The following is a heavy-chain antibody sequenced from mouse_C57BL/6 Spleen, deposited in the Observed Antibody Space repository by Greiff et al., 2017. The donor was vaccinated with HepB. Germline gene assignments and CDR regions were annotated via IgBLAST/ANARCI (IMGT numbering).Heavy chain of an antibody. V-gene: IGHV1-80*01. D-gene: IGHD1-1*01. CDR1: GYAFSSYW. CDR2: IYPGDGDT. Sequence: VQLQQSGAELVKPGASVKISCKASGYAFSSYWMNWVKQRPGKGLEWIGQIYPGDGDTNYNGKFKGKATLTADKSSSTAYMQLSSLTSEDSAVYFCARDYYGSSYGYSDVWGTGTTVTVSS. CDR3: ARDYYGSSYGYSDV. J-gene: IGHJ1*03.